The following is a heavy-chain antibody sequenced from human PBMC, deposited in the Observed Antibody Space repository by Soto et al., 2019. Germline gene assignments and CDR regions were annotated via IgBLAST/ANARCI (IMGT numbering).Heavy chain of an antibody. D-gene: IGHD6-13*01. V-gene: IGHV3-33*01. CDR2: IWYDGSNK. J-gene: IGHJ4*02. Sequence: GSLRLSCAASGFTFSSYGMHWVRQAPGKGLEWVAVIWYDGSNKYYADSVKGRFTISRDNSKNTLYLQMNSLRAEDTAVYYCARDDQRYSSSYYFDYWGQGTLVTVSS. CDR3: ARDDQRYSSSYYFDY. CDR1: GFTFSSYG.